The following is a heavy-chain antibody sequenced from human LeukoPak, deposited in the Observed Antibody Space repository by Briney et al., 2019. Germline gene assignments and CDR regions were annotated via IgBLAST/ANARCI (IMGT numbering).Heavy chain of an antibody. V-gene: IGHV4-39*07. CDR2: IYYSGST. J-gene: IGHJ4*02. CDR1: GGSISSSSYY. Sequence: SETLSLTCIVSGGSISSSSYYWGWIRQPPGKGLEWIGSIYYSGSTYYNPSLKSRVTISVDTSKNQFSLKLSSVTAADTAVYYCARRAVAGSSYFDYWGQGTLVTVSS. CDR3: ARRAVAGSSYFDY. D-gene: IGHD6-19*01.